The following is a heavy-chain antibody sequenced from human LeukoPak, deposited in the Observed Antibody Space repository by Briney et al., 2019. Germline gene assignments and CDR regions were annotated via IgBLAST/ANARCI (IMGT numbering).Heavy chain of an antibody. J-gene: IGHJ4*02. V-gene: IGHV3-30-3*01. Sequence: GGSLRLSCAASGFTFSSYWMNWARQAPGKGLEWVAVISYDGSNKYYADSVKGRFTISRDNSKNTLYLQMNSLRAEDTAVYYCARMYYYDSSGYYTNYFDYWGQGTLVTVSS. CDR3: ARMYYYDSSGYYTNYFDY. CDR1: GFTFSSYW. CDR2: ISYDGSNK. D-gene: IGHD3-22*01.